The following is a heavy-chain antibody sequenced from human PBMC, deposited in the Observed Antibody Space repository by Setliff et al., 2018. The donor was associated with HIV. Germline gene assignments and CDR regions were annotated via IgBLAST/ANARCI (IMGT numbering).Heavy chain of an antibody. D-gene: IGHD3-22*01. CDR2: IYSSGTT. CDR3: ARGLSFYDPGGFDY. J-gene: IGHJ4*02. Sequence: SETLSLTCSVSGVAISDQYRGWIRQPPGKGLEWIGYIYSSGTTQYKPSVESRFTISVDTSKNQFSLKLSSVTAADTAVYYCARGLSFYDPGGFDYWGQGTLVT. V-gene: IGHV4-4*08. CDR1: GVAISDQY.